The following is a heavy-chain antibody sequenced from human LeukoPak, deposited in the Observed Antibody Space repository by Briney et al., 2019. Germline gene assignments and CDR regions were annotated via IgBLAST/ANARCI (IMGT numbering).Heavy chain of an antibody. CDR3: ARGTDGFDY. J-gene: IGHJ4*02. V-gene: IGHV4-34*01. CDR2: INHSGSS. Sequence: PSETLSLTCAVYGGSFSNYYWNWIRQSPGKGLEWTGEINHSGSSNYSPSLKSRVTISVDTSKNQFSLNLRSVTAADTAVYYCARGTDGFDYWGQGTLVTVSS. CDR1: GGSFSNYY.